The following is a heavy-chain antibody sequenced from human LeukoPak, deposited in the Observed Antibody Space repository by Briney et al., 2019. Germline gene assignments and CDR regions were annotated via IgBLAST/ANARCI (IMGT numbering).Heavy chain of an antibody. V-gene: IGHV4-59*12. Sequence: SETLSLTCTVSGGSISSFYCSWIRQPPGKGLEWIGYISYSGSTNYNPSLKSRVTISVDTSKNQFSLKLSSVTAADTAVYYCARGSWWYDYGTHFDYWGQGTLVTVSS. CDR3: ARGSWWYDYGTHFDY. D-gene: IGHD4-17*01. J-gene: IGHJ4*02. CDR2: ISYSGST. CDR1: GGSISSFY.